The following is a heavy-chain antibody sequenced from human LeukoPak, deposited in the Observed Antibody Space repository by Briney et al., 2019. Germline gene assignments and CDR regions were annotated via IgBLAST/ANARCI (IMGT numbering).Heavy chain of an antibody. CDR1: GGSISSGDYY. CDR3: AKVSDSGYWPQFDY. V-gene: IGHV4-30-4*01. D-gene: IGHD3-22*01. J-gene: IGHJ4*02. CDR2: IYYSGST. Sequence: SETLSLTCTVSGGSISSGDYYWSWIRQPPGKGLEWIGYIYYSGSTYYNPSLKSRVTISVDTSKNQFSLKLSSVTAADTAVYYCAKVSDSGYWPQFDYWGQGTLVTVSS.